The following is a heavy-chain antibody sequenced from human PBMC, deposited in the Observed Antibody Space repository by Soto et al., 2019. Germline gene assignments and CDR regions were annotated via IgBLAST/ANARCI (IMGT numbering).Heavy chain of an antibody. CDR3: ASYDSSGYYAYYYYGIDV. D-gene: IGHD3-22*01. V-gene: IGHV1-2*02. CDR2: INPNSGGT. CDR1: GYTFTGDY. J-gene: IGHJ6*02. Sequence: ARVRGSSEVSGYTFTGDYMHRVRQTPGQGLEWMGWINPNSGGTNYAQKFQGRVTMTRDTSISTAYMELSRLRSDDTAVYYCASYDSSGYYAYYYYGIDVWGERTTVPV.